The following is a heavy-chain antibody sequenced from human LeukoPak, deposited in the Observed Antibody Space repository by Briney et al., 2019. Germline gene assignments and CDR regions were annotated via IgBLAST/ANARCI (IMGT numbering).Heavy chain of an antibody. CDR2: ISSSSSYI. D-gene: IGHD6-19*01. CDR1: GFTFSSYS. CDR3: ARDSSGWYGFDAFDI. Sequence: PGGSLRLSCATSGFTFSSYSRNWVRQAPGKGLEWVSSISSSSSYIYYADSVKGRFTISRDNAKNSLYLQMNSLRAEDTAVYYCARDSSGWYGFDAFDIWGQGTMVTVSS. V-gene: IGHV3-21*01. J-gene: IGHJ3*02.